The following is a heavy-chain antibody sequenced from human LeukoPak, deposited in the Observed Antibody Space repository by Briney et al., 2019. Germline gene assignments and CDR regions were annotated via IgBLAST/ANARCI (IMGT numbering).Heavy chain of an antibody. V-gene: IGHV4-38-2*01. Sequence: SETLSLTCGVSGYSISSDYYWGWIRQPPGKGLEWIGSIYHSGSTYYNPSLKSRVTISVDTSKNQFSLKLSSVTAADTAVYYCARVVVVALVAFDIWGQGTMVTVSS. D-gene: IGHD3-22*01. J-gene: IGHJ3*02. CDR1: GYSISSDYY. CDR3: ARVVVVALVAFDI. CDR2: IYHSGST.